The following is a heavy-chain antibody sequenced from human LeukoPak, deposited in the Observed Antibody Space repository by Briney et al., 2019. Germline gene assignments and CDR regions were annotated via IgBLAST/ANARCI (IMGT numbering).Heavy chain of an antibody. CDR1: GGSISSGSYY. CDR3: ARVDSSGYYYNDY. Sequence: SQTLSLTCTVSGGSISSGSYYWSWIRQPAGKGLEWIGRIYTSGSTNYNPSLKSRVTISVDTSKNQFSLKLSSVTAADTAVYYCARVDSSGYYYNDYWGQGTLVTVSP. D-gene: IGHD3-22*01. V-gene: IGHV4-61*02. J-gene: IGHJ4*02. CDR2: IYTSGST.